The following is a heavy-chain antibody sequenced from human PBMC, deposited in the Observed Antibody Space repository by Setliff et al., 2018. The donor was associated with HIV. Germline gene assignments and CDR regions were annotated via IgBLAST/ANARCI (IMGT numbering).Heavy chain of an antibody. CDR1: GYIFKNYG. V-gene: IGHV1-18*01. Sequence: ASVKVSCKAFGYIFKNYGITWVRQAPGQGLEWMGWMSTSDDNTHYAQKIQGRVTMAKDTFMSTAYMELRSLRSDDTAVYYCARDPWGPVADISYWGQGTLVTVSS. CDR3: ARDPWGPVADISY. D-gene: IGHD6-19*01. J-gene: IGHJ4*02. CDR2: MSTSDDNT.